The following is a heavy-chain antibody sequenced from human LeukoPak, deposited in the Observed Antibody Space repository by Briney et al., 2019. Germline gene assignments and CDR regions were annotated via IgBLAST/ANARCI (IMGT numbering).Heavy chain of an antibody. CDR2: INHSGST. Sequence: NSSETLSLTCTVSGGSISSYYWSWIRQPPGKGLEWIGEINHSGSTNYNPSLKSRVTISVDTSKNQFSLKLSSVTAADTAVYYCARRPYSYGVYYYYYYMDVWGKGTTVTISS. V-gene: IGHV4-34*01. CDR1: GGSISSYY. CDR3: ARRPYSYGVYYYYYYMDV. J-gene: IGHJ6*03. D-gene: IGHD5-18*01.